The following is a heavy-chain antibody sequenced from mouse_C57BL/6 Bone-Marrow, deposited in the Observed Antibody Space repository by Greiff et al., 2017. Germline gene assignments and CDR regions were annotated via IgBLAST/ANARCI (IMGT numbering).Heavy chain of an antibody. CDR3: ARGDYNYEAAWFAY. J-gene: IGHJ3*01. CDR1: GFTFSDYG. Sequence: EVKVVESGGGLVKPGGSLKLSCAASGFTFSDYGMHWVRQAPEKGLEWVAYISSGSSTSYYAVTVQGRFTIFRDNAKNTLFLQLTSLCSEDTAMYYCARGDYNYEAAWFAYWGQGTLVTVSA. D-gene: IGHD2-12*01. CDR2: ISSGSSTS. V-gene: IGHV5-17*01.